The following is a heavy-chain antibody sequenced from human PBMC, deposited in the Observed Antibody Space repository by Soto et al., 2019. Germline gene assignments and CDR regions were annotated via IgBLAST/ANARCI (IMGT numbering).Heavy chain of an antibody. CDR2: ISVSHGNT. CDR1: GYTFTSYG. J-gene: IGHJ4*02. Sequence: QVQLVQSGAEVKKPGASVKVSCKAFGYTFTSYGISWVRQAPGQGLEWMGWISVSHGNTNNAQKTQGRVTMTTDTSTSTAYMELRSLRSDDTAVYSGARDEYSGSHWGHWGQGTLVTVSS. D-gene: IGHD1-26*01. CDR3: ARDEYSGSHWGH. V-gene: IGHV1-18*01.